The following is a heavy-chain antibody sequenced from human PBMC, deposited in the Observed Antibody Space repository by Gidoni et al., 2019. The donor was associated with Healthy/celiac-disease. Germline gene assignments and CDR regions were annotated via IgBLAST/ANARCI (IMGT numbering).Heavy chain of an antibody. Sequence: QVQLVESGGGLVKPGGSLRLSCAASGFTFSDYYMSWIRQAPGKGLEWVSYISSSSSYTNYADSVKGRFTISRDNAKNSLYLQMNSLRAEDTAVYYCARDQNHCSSTSCYRVYYYYMDVWGKGTTVTVSS. D-gene: IGHD2-2*01. CDR1: GFTFSDYY. CDR3: ARDQNHCSSTSCYRVYYYYMDV. J-gene: IGHJ6*03. CDR2: ISSSSSYT. V-gene: IGHV3-11*05.